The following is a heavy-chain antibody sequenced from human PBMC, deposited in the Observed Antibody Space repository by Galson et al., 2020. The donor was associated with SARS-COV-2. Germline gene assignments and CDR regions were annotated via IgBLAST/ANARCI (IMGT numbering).Heavy chain of an antibody. V-gene: IGHV4-4*02. CDR1: GGSISSSNW. J-gene: IGHJ5*02. D-gene: IGHD6-13*01. CDR3: ARGFWRAAAGRLPWFDP. Sequence: SETLSLTCAVSGGSISSSNWWSWVRQPPGKGLEWIGEIYHSGSTNYNTSLKSRVTISVDKSKNQFSLKLSSVTAADTAVYYCARGFWRAAAGRLPWFDPWGQGTLVTVSS. CDR2: IYHSGST.